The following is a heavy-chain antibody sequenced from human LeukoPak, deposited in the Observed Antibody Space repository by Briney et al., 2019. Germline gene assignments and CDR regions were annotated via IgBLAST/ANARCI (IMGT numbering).Heavy chain of an antibody. CDR1: GFTFSSYW. CDR3: AKGWYSDNGHDAFDI. CDR2: ITQDGSEK. Sequence: PGGSLRLSCAASGFTFSSYWMSWVRQAPGKGLEWVANITQDGSEKYYVDSVKGRFTISRDNAKNSLYLQMNSLRAEDTAVYYWAKGWYSDNGHDAFDIWGQGTMVTVSS. J-gene: IGHJ3*02. D-gene: IGHD6-13*01. V-gene: IGHV3-7*03.